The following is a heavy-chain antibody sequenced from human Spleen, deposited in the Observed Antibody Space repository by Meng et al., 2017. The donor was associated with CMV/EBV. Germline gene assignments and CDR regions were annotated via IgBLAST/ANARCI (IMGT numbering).Heavy chain of an antibody. CDR1: GFTFRTYW. J-gene: IGHJ6*02. D-gene: IGHD3-3*01. V-gene: IGHV3-74*01. Sequence: GGSLRLSCAASGFTFRTYWMHWVRQAPGKGLVWVSRINSDGRSISYADSVKGRFTISRDNAKNTLYLQMNSLRAEDTAVYYCARDRSGYNTYGMDVWGQGTTVTVSS. CDR3: ARDRSGYNTYGMDV. CDR2: INSDGRSI.